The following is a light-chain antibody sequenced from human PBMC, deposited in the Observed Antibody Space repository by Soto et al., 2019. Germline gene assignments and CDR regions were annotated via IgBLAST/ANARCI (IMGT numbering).Light chain of an antibody. J-gene: IGKJ2*01. V-gene: IGKV3-15*01. CDR1: QSVSDN. Sequence: EIVMTQSPATLSVSPGERATLSCRASQSVSDNLAWYQQKPGQSPRLLIYGASTRATGIPARFSGRGSGTEFTLTISSLQAEDFAVYYCQQSNNWPYTFGQGTKVDIK. CDR3: QQSNNWPYT. CDR2: GAS.